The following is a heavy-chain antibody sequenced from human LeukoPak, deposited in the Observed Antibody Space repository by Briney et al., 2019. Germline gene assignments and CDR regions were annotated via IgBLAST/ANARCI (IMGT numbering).Heavy chain of an antibody. Sequence: SETLSLTCTVSGYSISSGYYWGWIRQPPGKGLEWIGSIYHSGSTYYNPSLKSRVTISVDTSKNQFSLKLSSVTAADPAVYYCAREGVIVDYYMDVWGKGTTVTVSS. CDR3: AREGVIVDYYMDV. D-gene: IGHD3-22*01. CDR1: GYSISSGYY. V-gene: IGHV4-38-2*02. CDR2: IYHSGST. J-gene: IGHJ6*03.